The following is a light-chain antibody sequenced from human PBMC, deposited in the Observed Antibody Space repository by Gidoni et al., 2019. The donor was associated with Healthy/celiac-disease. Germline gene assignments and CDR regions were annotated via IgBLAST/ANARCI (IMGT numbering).Light chain of an antibody. J-gene: IGKJ1*01. CDR3: QQSYSTPRT. CDR1: QSISSY. V-gene: IGKV1-39*01. CDR2: AAS. Sequence: DIQMTQSPSSLSAPVGDRVTITCRASQSISSYLNWYQQKPGKAPKLLIYAASSLQSGVPSRFSGSGSGTDFTLTISSLQPEDFATYYCQQSYSTPRTFGQGTQVEIK.